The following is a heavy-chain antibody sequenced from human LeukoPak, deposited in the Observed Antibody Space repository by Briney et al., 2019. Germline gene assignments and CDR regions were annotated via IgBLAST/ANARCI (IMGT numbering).Heavy chain of an antibody. J-gene: IGHJ6*03. Sequence: GGSLRLSCAASGFSVSSNHMYWVRQATGKGLEWVSVIYNGDGTAYADSVQGRFTISRDNSQNTVSLQMDSLRAEDTAVYYCAKDHLYYYYMDVWGKGTTVTISS. CDR2: IYNGDGT. CDR3: AKDHLYYYYMDV. CDR1: GFSVSSNH. V-gene: IGHV3-66*01.